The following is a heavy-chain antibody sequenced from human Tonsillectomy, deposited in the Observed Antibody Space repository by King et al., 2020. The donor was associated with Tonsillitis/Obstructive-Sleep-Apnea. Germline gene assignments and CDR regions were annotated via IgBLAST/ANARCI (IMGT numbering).Heavy chain of an antibody. CDR1: GYTFSDYG. D-gene: IGHD3-22*01. Sequence: QLVQSGAEVKKPGASVKVSCKTSGYTFSDYGINWVRQAPGRGLEYMGWISAYNGDTNYGQKLQGRFTMTTDTSTSTAYMELRGLRSDDTAVYYCARDRYESSDNYYVAPSDYWGQGTLVTVSS. V-gene: IGHV1-18*01. J-gene: IGHJ4*02. CDR3: ARDRYESSDNYYVAPSDY. CDR2: ISAYNGDT.